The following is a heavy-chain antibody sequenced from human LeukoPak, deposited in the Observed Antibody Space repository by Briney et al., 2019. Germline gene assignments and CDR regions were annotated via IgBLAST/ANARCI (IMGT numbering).Heavy chain of an antibody. CDR3: ARGIDYYGSGSYFPLDY. D-gene: IGHD3-10*01. J-gene: IGHJ4*02. CDR2: IYYSGST. V-gene: IGHV4-39*07. CDR1: GSSISSSSYY. Sequence: SETLSLTCTVSGSSISSSSYYWGWIRQPPGKGLEWIGSIYYSGSTYYNPSLKSRVTISVDTSKNQFSLKLSSVTAADTAVYYCARGIDYYGSGSYFPLDYWGQGTLVTVSS.